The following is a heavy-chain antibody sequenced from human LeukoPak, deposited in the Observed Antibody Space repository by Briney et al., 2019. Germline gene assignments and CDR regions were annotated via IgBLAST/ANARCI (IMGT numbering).Heavy chain of an antibody. CDR3: ARDYFDSSGYYYPYYYYGMDV. J-gene: IGHJ6*02. D-gene: IGHD3-22*01. Sequence: GGSLRLSCAASGFTFSSYSMNWVRQAPGKGLEWVSSISSSSSYIYYADSVKGRFTISRDNAKNSLYLQMNSLRAEDTAVFYCARDYFDSSGYYYPYYYYGMDVWGQGTTVTVSS. CDR2: ISSSSSYI. CDR1: GFTFSSYS. V-gene: IGHV3-21*01.